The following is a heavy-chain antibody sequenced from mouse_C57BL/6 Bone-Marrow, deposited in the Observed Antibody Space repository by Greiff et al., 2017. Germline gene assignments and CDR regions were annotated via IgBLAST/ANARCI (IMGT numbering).Heavy chain of an antibody. J-gene: IGHJ3*01. CDR1: GYTFTSYW. V-gene: IGHV1-59*01. CDR2: IDPSDSYT. Sequence: QVQLQQPGAELVRPGTSVKLSCKASGYTFTSYWMHWVKQRPGQGLEWIGVIDPSDSYTNYNQKFKGKATLTVDTSSSTAYMQLSSLTSEDSAVYYCASRPFAYWGQGTLVTVAA. CDR3: ASRPFAY.